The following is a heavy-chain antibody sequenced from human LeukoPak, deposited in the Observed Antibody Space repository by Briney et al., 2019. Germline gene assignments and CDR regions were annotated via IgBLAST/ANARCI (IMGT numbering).Heavy chain of an antibody. CDR3: ARASGREVEVNFDY. V-gene: IGHV1-18*01. CDR2: ISAYNGNT. D-gene: IGHD5-12*01. J-gene: IGHJ4*02. CDR1: GYTFTSYG. Sequence: GASVKVSCKASGYTFTSYGISWVRQAPGQGLEWMGWISAYNGNTNYAQKLQGRVTMTTDTSTSTAYMELSRLRSDDTAVYYCARASGREVEVNFDYWGQGTLVTVSS.